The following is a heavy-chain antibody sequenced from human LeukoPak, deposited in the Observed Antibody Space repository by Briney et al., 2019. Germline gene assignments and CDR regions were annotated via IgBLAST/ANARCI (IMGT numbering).Heavy chain of an antibody. J-gene: IGHJ4*02. Sequence: GGYLRLSCAASGFTFSSYAMSWVRQAPGKGLEWVSGISGSGTSTYYADSVKGRFTISRDNSKNTMSLRMNSLRAEDTALYYCARGKGIAVSSFDSWGQGTLATVSS. D-gene: IGHD6-19*01. CDR3: ARGKGIAVSSFDS. V-gene: IGHV3-23*01. CDR1: GFTFSSYA. CDR2: ISGSGTST.